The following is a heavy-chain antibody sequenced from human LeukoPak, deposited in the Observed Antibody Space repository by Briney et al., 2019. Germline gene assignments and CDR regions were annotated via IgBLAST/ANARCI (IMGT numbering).Heavy chain of an antibody. CDR2: IYTGGST. J-gene: IGHJ4*02. V-gene: IGHV3-53*01. CDR1: GFTVSTTY. D-gene: IGHD4-17*01. CDR3: ARGTVTAPDY. Sequence: PGGSLRLSCAASGFTVSTTYMTWVSQAPGKGLEWVSVIYTGGSTYYADSVKGRFTISRDISKNTLYLQMNSLRAEDTAVYYCARGTVTAPDYWGQGTLVTVSS.